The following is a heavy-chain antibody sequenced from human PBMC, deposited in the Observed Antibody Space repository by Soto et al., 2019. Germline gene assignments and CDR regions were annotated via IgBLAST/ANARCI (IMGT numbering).Heavy chain of an antibody. J-gene: IGHJ6*03. CDR1: GFTFSSYA. Sequence: GGSLRLSCAASGFTFSSYAMSWVRQAPGKGLEWVSAISGSGGSTYYADSVKGRFTISRDNSKNTLYLQMNSLRAEDTAVYYCAKSTPPCSSTSCFYYYYYYMDVWGKGTTVTVSS. CDR3: AKSTPPCSSTSCFYYYYYYMDV. CDR2: ISGSGGST. D-gene: IGHD2-2*01. V-gene: IGHV3-23*01.